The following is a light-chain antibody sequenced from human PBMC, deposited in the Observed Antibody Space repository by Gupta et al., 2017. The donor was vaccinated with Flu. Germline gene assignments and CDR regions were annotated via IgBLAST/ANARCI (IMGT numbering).Light chain of an antibody. CDR1: QNIDDIF. CDR3: QQSRSFPYS. V-gene: IGKV1-39*01. Sequence: DIQMTQSPSSLSASVGDRITITCRASQNIDDIFLNWYQVKPGRGPKVLIYTTSSLQSGVPSRFSGSGSGTDFTLTISSLQPEDFATYFCQQSRSFPYSFGQGTKLEI. J-gene: IGKJ2*03. CDR2: TTS.